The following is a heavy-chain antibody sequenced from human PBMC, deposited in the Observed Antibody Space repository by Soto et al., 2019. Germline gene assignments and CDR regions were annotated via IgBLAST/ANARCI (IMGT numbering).Heavy chain of an antibody. CDR2: IATGNGNT. J-gene: IGHJ4*02. Sequence: QVQLVQSGAEVKKPGASVKVSCKTSGYTFTDYAIHWVRQAPGQRLEWMGWIATGNGNTKFSQKFQGRVTITRDTSATTAYMELPSLRSEDTAVYYCAKGSRMWTPDYWGQGTLVTVSS. V-gene: IGHV1-3*04. CDR1: GYTFTDYA. CDR3: AKGSRMWTPDY. D-gene: IGHD2-21*01.